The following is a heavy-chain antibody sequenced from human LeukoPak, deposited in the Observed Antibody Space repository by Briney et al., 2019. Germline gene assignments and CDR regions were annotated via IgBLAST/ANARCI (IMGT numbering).Heavy chain of an antibody. D-gene: IGHD6-19*01. J-gene: IGHJ4*02. Sequence: ASVKVSCKASGYTFINCGISWVRQAPGQGLEWMGWISVYNGNTNYAQKLQGRVTMTTDTSPTTAYMELRSLRSDDTAVYYCARESWQTVTGAHDYWGQGTLVTVSS. V-gene: IGHV1-18*01. CDR1: GYTFINCG. CDR2: ISVYNGNT. CDR3: ARESWQTVTGAHDY.